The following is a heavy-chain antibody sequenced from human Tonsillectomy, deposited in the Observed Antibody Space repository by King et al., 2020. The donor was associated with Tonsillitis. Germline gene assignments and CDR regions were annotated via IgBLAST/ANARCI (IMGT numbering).Heavy chain of an antibody. CDR1: GFTFSTYD. Sequence: VQLVESGGGLVQPGGSLRLSCAASGFTFSTYDMHWVRQPTGKGLEWVSGTIPSGDTSYAGSVKGRFTVSRENAKNSLYLQMNSLTAGDTAVYYCARELGTPGHWYFDLWGRDTLVTVSS. J-gene: IGHJ2*01. V-gene: IGHV3-13*01. CDR2: TIPSGDT. CDR3: ARELGTPGHWYFDL. D-gene: IGHD3-16*01.